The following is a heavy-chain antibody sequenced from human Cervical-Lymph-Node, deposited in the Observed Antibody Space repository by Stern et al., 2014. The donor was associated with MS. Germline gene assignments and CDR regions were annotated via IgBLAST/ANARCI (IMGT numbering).Heavy chain of an antibody. D-gene: IGHD3-10*01. CDR2: IIPFFGTT. V-gene: IGHV1-69*01. J-gene: IGHJ6*02. Sequence: VQLVESGAEVKKPGSSVKVSCKASGGTFSTYAISWVRQAPGQGLEWMGGIIPFFGTTDYAQKFQGRVTITADESTSTAYMELSSLRTEDTAVYYCARGDTLVRGVIAPDYYGMDVWGQGTTVTVSS. CDR3: ARGDTLVRGVIAPDYYGMDV. CDR1: GGTFSTYA.